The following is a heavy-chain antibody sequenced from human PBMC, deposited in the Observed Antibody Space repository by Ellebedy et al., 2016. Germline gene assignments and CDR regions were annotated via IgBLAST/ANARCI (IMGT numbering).Heavy chain of an antibody. J-gene: IGHJ3*01. V-gene: IGHV3-30*18. CDR1: GFTFSSYG. Sequence: GESLKISXAASGFTFSSYGMHWVRQAPGTGLEWVAFTSYDGGDKYYAESVKGRFTISRDNAKNSLYLQMNSLRVEDTAVYFCAKDLWEMVLVPDAVGYSLHLWGQGTTVIVSS. CDR2: TSYDGGDK. D-gene: IGHD2-2*01. CDR3: AKDLWEMVLVPDAVGYSLHL.